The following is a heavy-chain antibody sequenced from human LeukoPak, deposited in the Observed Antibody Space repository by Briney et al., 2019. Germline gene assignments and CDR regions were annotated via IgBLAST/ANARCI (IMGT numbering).Heavy chain of an antibody. CDR1: GFTFSSYA. V-gene: IGHV3-23*01. CDR2: ISSSGGST. Sequence: PGGSLRLSCAASGFTFSSYAMSWVRQAPGKGLEWVSAISSSGGSTYYADSVKGRFTISRDNSKNTLHLQMNSLRAEDTAVYYCAKGTPKIVVVNFDYWGQGTLVTVSS. J-gene: IGHJ4*02. CDR3: AKGTPKIVVVNFDY. D-gene: IGHD3-22*01.